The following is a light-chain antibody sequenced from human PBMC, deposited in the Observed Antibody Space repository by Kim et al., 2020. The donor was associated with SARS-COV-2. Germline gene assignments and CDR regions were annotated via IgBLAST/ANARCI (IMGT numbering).Light chain of an antibody. J-gene: IGKJ4*01. CDR3: QKYNDWPLT. CDR2: HAF. CDR1: QPMGTD. V-gene: IGKV3D-15*01. Sequence: SPGDSPPSASLARQPMGTDLAWYRQKPGHAPRLLIYHAFTTATGIPARISGSVCETEFTLTVSSRQSEDFAVYDCQKYNDWPLTFGGGTKME.